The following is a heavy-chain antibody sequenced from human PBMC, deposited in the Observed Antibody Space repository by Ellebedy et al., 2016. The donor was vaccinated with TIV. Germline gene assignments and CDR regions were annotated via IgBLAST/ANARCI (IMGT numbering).Heavy chain of an antibody. CDR3: ARVVRGLDH. CDR1: GFTFGDYA. J-gene: IGHJ5*02. D-gene: IGHD3-10*01. Sequence: SLKISXAGSGFTFGDYAMHWVRQAPGKGLEWVGGVNWNSGVIAYGDSVKGRFTISRDNAKNSLYLQMNSLRAEDTALYYCARVVRGLDHWGQGTLVTVSS. CDR2: VNWNSGVI. V-gene: IGHV3-9*01.